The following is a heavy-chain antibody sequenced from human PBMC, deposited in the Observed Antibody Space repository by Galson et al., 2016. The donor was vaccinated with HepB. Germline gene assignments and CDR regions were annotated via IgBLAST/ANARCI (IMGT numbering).Heavy chain of an antibody. Sequence: QSGAEVKKPGESLKISCKTSGYTFTRYWIGWVRQMPGKGLEWMGIIYPGDSDTRYSPSFQGHVSISADKSISTADLQWSSLKASDTAVYYCARRGSGWSQNWFDPWGQGTLVTVSS. V-gene: IGHV5-51*01. D-gene: IGHD6-19*01. CDR1: GYTFTRYW. J-gene: IGHJ5*02. CDR2: IYPGDSDT. CDR3: ARRGSGWSQNWFDP.